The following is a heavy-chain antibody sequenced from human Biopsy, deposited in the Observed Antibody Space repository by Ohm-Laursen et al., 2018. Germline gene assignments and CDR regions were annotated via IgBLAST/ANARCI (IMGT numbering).Heavy chain of an antibody. V-gene: IGHV3-30*18. CDR2: ISYDGYNK. Sequence: SLRLSCAASGFTFNNYGMQWVRQAPGKGLESVALISYDGYNKWYADSVKGRFTISRDNSKNTLYLQMNSLRVGDTAVYYCAKDGGPYCGGCELDYWGQGTLVTVSS. CDR3: AKDGGPYCGGCELDY. CDR1: GFTFNNYG. D-gene: IGHD2-21*01. J-gene: IGHJ4*02.